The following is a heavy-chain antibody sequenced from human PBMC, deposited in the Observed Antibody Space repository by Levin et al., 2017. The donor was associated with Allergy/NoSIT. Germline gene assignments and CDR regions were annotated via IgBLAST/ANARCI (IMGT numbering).Heavy chain of an antibody. CDR2: IVFDGNDQ. V-gene: IGHV3-30*18. Sequence: GESLKISCAASGFQFSLCGMHWVRQAPGKGLEWVALIVFDGNDQYYADSVKGRFTISRDNSKNTLYLQMSSLRENDTAIYYCAKRGYCSGNTCQSHDAIDVWGQGTLVIVSS. J-gene: IGHJ3*01. D-gene: IGHD2-15*01. CDR1: GFQFSLCG. CDR3: AKRGYCSGNTCQSHDAIDV.